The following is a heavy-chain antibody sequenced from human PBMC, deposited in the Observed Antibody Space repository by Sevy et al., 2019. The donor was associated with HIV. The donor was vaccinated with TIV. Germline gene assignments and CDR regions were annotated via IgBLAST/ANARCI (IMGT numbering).Heavy chain of an antibody. V-gene: IGHV3-53*01. Sequence: GGSLRLSCVASGFTVSSNYMSWVRQAPGKGLEWVSVIYSGGSTYYADSVKGRFTISRDNSKNTLYLQMNSLRAEDTAVYYCASHSSGWYYFDYWGQGTLVTVSS. D-gene: IGHD6-19*01. CDR1: GFTVSSNY. CDR2: IYSGGST. J-gene: IGHJ4*02. CDR3: ASHSSGWYYFDY.